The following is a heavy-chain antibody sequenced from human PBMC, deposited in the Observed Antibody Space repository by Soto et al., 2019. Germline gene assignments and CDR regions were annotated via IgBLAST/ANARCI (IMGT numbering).Heavy chain of an antibody. CDR3: ARSDYGDRPPDAFDI. D-gene: IGHD4-17*01. Sequence: QVQLVQSGAEVKKPGASVKVSCKASGYTFTSYGISWVRQAPGQGLEWMGWISAYNGNTNYAQKLQGRVTMTTDTSTRTAYMELRSRRSDDTAVYYCARSDYGDRPPDAFDIWGQGTMVTVSS. J-gene: IGHJ3*02. V-gene: IGHV1-18*01. CDR2: ISAYNGNT. CDR1: GYTFTSYG.